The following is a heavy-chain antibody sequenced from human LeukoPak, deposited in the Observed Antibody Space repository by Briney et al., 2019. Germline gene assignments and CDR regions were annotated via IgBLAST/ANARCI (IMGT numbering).Heavy chain of an antibody. V-gene: IGHV1-2*02. CDR1: GYIFTAYY. CDR2: INPNSGDT. CDR3: ASDLLVVPAAISAFDI. Sequence: ASVKVSCKASGYIFTAYYIHWVRQAPGQGLEWMGWINPNSGDTNYAQTFQGRVTMTRDMSISTAYMELSRLRSDDTAVYYCASDLLVVPAAISAFDIWGQGTMVTVSS. J-gene: IGHJ3*02. D-gene: IGHD2-2*01.